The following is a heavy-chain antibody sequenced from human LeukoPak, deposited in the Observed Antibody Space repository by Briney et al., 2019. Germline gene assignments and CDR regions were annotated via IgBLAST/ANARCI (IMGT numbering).Heavy chain of an antibody. Sequence: GGSLRLSCAASGFTLSAYWMNWVRQAPGKGLVWVSRIYTDGTMIIYADSVRGRFTISRDNAKNMLYLQMNSLRAEDTAVYYCAKEIGGIPYYYGMDVWGKGTTVTVSS. CDR3: AKEIGGIPYYYGMDV. J-gene: IGHJ6*04. D-gene: IGHD2-15*01. CDR1: GFTLSAYW. V-gene: IGHV3-74*01. CDR2: IYTDGTMI.